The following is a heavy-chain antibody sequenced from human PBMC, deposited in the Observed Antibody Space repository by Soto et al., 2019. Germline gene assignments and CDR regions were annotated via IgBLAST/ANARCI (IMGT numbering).Heavy chain of an antibody. V-gene: IGHV3-23*01. Sequence: EVQLLESGGGLVQPGGSLRLSCAASGFTFGNFVMRWVRQTPGKGLEWVSTITETGDDTYYTDSVKGRFTVSRDNSKNTFYLQMTDLRAEDTALYYCTKASSDRNHMEVWGPGTTVTVSS. CDR3: TKASSDRNHMEV. J-gene: IGHJ6*02. CDR2: ITETGDDT. CDR1: GFTFGNFV.